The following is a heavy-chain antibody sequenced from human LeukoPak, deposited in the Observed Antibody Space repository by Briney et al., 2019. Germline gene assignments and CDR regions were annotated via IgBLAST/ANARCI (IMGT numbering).Heavy chain of an antibody. D-gene: IGHD3-22*01. J-gene: IGHJ6*02. CDR1: GGYICSYY. Sequence: PSDTLSLTCTVSGGYICSYYWSWIRQPPGPGLVWIGYFYYTGSTNYNPSLKSRVTISVDTSENQFSLKVTSVTAADTAVYYCARFGYYDSSGYLTGMGVWGQGTTVTVSS. CDR3: ARFGYYDSSGYLTGMGV. V-gene: IGHV4-59*07. CDR2: FYYTGST.